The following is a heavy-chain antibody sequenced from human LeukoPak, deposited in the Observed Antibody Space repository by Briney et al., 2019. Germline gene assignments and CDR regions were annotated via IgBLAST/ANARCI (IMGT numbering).Heavy chain of an antibody. V-gene: IGHV3-21*04. CDR3: AKNGDRGAYCSGGSCYPYFYYYMDV. Sequence: GGSLRLSCAASGFTFSSYSMNWVRQAPGKGLEWVSSISSSSSYIYYADSVKGRFTISRDNSKNTLYLQMNSLRAEDTAIYYCAKNGDRGAYCSGGSCYPYFYYYMDVWGKGTTVTISS. CDR1: GFTFSSYS. CDR2: ISSSSSYI. D-gene: IGHD2-15*01. J-gene: IGHJ6*03.